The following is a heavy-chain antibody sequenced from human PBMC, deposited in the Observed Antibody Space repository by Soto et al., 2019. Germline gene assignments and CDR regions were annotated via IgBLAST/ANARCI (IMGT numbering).Heavy chain of an antibody. Sequence: QITLKESGPTLVKPTQTLTLTCTFSGFSVSTSGMGVGWIRQPPGKALEWLALIYWDDDKRYSPSLKSRLTITRDTSKNQVVLTMTNMDPVDTGTYYCALRAKVSSGWYTFFLYWGQGTLVTVSS. J-gene: IGHJ4*02. CDR2: IYWDDDK. CDR3: ALRAKVSSGWYTFFLY. CDR1: GFSVSTSGMG. D-gene: IGHD6-19*01. V-gene: IGHV2-5*02.